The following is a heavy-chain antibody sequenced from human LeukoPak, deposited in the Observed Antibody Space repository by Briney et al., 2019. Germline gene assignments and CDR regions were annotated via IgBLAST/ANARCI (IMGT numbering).Heavy chain of an antibody. Sequence: KASETLSLTCTVSGGSISSGNSYWSWIRQPPGKGLEWIGYIFYSGSTDYNPSLKSRVTISVDSSKNQFSLKVTSVTAADTAVYYCAKTGGELVFDYWGQGTLVTVSS. CDR2: IFYSGST. CDR1: GGSISSGNSY. J-gene: IGHJ4*02. D-gene: IGHD1-1*01. CDR3: AKTGGELVFDY. V-gene: IGHV4-30-4*01.